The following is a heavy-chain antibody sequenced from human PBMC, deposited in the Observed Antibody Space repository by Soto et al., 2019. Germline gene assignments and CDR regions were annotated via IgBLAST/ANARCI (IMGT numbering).Heavy chain of an antibody. Sequence: QVHLVQSGAEVKRPGSSVRVSCRASGGTFYTYAFTWVRQAPGQGLEWMGGITPMIGTTKYAQKFQGGVTFSAEESASTAYMELSNRRTDDTAGYYCARDGSVMTSVFGFWGQGTLITVSS. J-gene: IGHJ5*01. V-gene: IGHV1-69*01. CDR3: ARDGSVMTSVFGF. D-gene: IGHD6-25*01. CDR2: ITPMIGTT. CDR1: GGTFYTYA.